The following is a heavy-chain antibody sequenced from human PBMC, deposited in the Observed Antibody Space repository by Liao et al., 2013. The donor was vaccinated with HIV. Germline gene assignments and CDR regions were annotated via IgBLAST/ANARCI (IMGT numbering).Heavy chain of an antibody. D-gene: IGHD3-22*01. CDR2: VNHSGSS. CDR1: GGSFSGYY. Sequence: QVQLQQWGAGLLKPSETLSLTCAVYGGSFSGYYWSWIRQPPREGAWSGLGKVNHSGSSNYNPSLKSRVTISVDTFKKQFSLKLSSETAADTAVYYCARGRYDTSGYYYYFDSWGQGTPVHRLL. CDR3: ARGRYDTSGYYYYFDS. V-gene: IGHV4-34*01. J-gene: IGHJ4*02.